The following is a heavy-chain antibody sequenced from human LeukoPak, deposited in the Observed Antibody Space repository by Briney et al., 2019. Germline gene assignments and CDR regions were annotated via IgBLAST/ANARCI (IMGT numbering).Heavy chain of an antibody. V-gene: IGHV4-30-2*01. CDR1: GGSISSGGYS. CDR2: IYHSGST. D-gene: IGHD3-10*01. J-gene: IGHJ4*02. CDR3: ASAMDRGQLTGYDY. Sequence: PSETLSLTCAVSGGSISSGGYSWSWIRQPPGKGLEWIGYIYHSGSTYYNPSLKSRVTISVDRSKNQFSLKLSSVTAADTAVYYCASAMDRGQLTGYDYWGQGTLVTVSS.